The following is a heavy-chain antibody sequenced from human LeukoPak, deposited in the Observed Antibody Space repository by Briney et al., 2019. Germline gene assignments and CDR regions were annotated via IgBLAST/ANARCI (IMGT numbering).Heavy chain of an antibody. CDR2: INPKTGVT. CDR1: GYTXTDYY. V-gene: IGHV1-2*02. J-gene: IGHJ4*02. D-gene: IGHD1-26*01. CDR3: ARDLAMYSPDLDY. Sequence: ASVKVSCKASGYTXTDYYLHWVRQAPGHGLEWMGWINPKTGVTKYVQNFQGRVTMTRDTSINTAYMEVSRLRSDDTAVFYCARDLAMYSPDLDYWGQGTLVTVSS.